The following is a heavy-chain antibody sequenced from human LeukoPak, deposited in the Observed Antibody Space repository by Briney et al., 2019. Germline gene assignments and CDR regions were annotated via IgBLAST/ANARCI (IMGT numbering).Heavy chain of an antibody. D-gene: IGHD6-19*01. CDR1: GGSISSSSYY. CDR3: ATKNSSGWYLPVFQH. J-gene: IGHJ1*01. V-gene: IGHV4-39*06. Sequence: PSETLSLTCTVSGGSISSSSYYWGWIRQPPGKGLEWIGSIYYSGSTYYNPSLKSRVTISVDTSKNQFPLKLSSVTAADTAVYYCATKNSSGWYLPVFQHWGQGTLVTVSS. CDR2: IYYSGST.